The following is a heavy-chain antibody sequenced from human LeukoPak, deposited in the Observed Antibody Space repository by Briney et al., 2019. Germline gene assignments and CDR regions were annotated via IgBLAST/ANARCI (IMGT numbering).Heavy chain of an antibody. D-gene: IGHD5-12*01. CDR2: ISGYNGNT. CDR3: ARSGRGTYYYFDL. Sequence: ASVKVSCKASSYTFTRYGISWVRQAPGQGLEWMGWISGYNGNTNYAQKFLGRVSMTADTSTSTAYMELRSLTSDDTAVYYCARSGRGTYYYFDLWGLGTLVTVSS. J-gene: IGHJ4*02. V-gene: IGHV1-18*01. CDR1: SYTFTRYG.